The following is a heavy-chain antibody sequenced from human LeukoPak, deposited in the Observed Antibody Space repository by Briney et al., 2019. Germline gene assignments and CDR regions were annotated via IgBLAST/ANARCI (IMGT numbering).Heavy chain of an antibody. Sequence: ASVKVSCKASGYTFTSYGIGWVRQAPGQGLEWMGWISPYNGNTKYPPKFQGRVIMTTDTATTTVYMELRNLTSDDTAMYYCAGQGGYAWSWFDPWGQGTLVTVSS. D-gene: IGHD3-3*01. CDR3: AGQGGYAWSWFDP. J-gene: IGHJ5*02. CDR2: ISPYNGNT. CDR1: GYTFTSYG. V-gene: IGHV1-18*01.